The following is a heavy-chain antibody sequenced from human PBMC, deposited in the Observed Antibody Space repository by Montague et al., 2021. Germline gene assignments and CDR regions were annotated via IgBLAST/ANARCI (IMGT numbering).Heavy chain of an antibody. Sequence: SLRLSCAASGFTFSTSWIHWVRQAPGKGLVWVSRINPDGSSTNYXDSVTGRFTISRDNGKNTLYLQMNSLRAEDTAVYFCARAGYYGGLDIWGQGTMVTASS. V-gene: IGHV3-74*01. D-gene: IGHD2-21*01. CDR3: ARAGYYGGLDI. CDR2: INPDGSST. CDR1: GFTFSTSW. J-gene: IGHJ3*02.